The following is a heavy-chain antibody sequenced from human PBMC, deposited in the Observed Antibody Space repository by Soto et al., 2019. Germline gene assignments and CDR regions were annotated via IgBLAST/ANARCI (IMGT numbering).Heavy chain of an antibody. CDR2: TYHSGST. CDR1: GGSISSYY. Sequence: PSETLSLTCTVSGGSISSYYWSWIRQPPGKGLEWIGYTYHSGSTNYNPSLKSRVIISVDTSKNQFSLKLTSVAAADTAVYYCARDKITGLFDYWGQGTLVTVSS. CDR3: ARDKITGLFDY. V-gene: IGHV4-59*12. J-gene: IGHJ4*02. D-gene: IGHD2-8*02.